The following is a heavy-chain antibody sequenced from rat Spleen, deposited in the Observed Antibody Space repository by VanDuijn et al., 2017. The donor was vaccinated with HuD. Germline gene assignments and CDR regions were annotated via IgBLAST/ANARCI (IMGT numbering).Heavy chain of an antibody. CDR2: IWTGGRT. CDR3: ARLRTSPFYFDY. CDR1: GFSLTNYH. V-gene: IGHV2-43*01. D-gene: IGHD3-8*01. J-gene: IGHJ1*01. Sequence: QVQLKESGPGLVQPSQTLSLTCTVSGFSLTNYHVSWVRQPPGKGLEWMGVIWTGGRTAYNSLLKSRLSIKRDTSKSQVYLKMNRLQTEDIAMYFCARLRTSPFYFDYWGPGNMVTVSS.